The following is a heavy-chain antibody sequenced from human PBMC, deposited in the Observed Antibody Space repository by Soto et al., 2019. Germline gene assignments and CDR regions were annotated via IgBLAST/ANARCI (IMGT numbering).Heavy chain of an antibody. CDR1: GGTFSSYT. D-gene: IGHD2-2*01. CDR3: ARVVPAAMGAFDI. CDR2: IIPILGIA. Sequence: SVKVSCKASGGTFSSYTISWVRQALGQGLEWMGRIIPILGIANYAQKFQGRVTITADKSTSTAYMELSSLRSEDTAVYYCARVVPAAMGAFDIWGQGTMVTVSS. V-gene: IGHV1-69*02. J-gene: IGHJ3*02.